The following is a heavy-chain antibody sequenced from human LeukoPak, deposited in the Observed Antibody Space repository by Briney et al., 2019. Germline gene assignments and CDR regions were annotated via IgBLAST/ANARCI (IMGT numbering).Heavy chain of an antibody. V-gene: IGHV1-2*02. D-gene: IGHD1-26*01. CDR3: ARDRGGKEQSALGY. CDR1: GYTFTDYY. Sequence: ASVTVSCKAFGYTFTDYYMHWVRQAPGQGLEWMGWINPNSGGTNYAQKFQGRVTMTRDTSISTAYMELSRLRSDDTAVYYCARDRGGKEQSALGYWGQGTLVTVSS. CDR2: INPNSGGT. J-gene: IGHJ4*02.